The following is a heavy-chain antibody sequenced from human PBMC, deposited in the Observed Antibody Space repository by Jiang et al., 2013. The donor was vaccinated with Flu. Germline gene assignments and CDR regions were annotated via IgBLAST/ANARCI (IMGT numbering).Heavy chain of an antibody. CDR1: GGSFSGYY. D-gene: IGHD3-10*01. J-gene: IGHJ5*02. CDR2: INHSGST. CDR3: ASMVRGA. Sequence: LLKPSETLSLTCAVYGGSFSGYYWSWIRQPPGKGLEWIGEINHSGSTNYNPSLKSRVTISVDTSKNQFSLKLSSVTAADTAVYYCASMVRGAWGQGTLVTVSS. V-gene: IGHV4-34*01.